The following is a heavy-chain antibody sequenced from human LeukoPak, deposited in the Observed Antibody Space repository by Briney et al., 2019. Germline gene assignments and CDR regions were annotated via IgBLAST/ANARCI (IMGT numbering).Heavy chain of an antibody. D-gene: IGHD3-9*01. CDR1: GFTFDDYA. CDR3: AKDIIRYFDWHPLEAPGDIDY. CDR2: ISVDGGST. V-gene: IGHV3-43*02. Sequence: PGGSLRLSCAASGFTFDDYAMHWVRQGPGKGLEWVSLISVDGGSTYYADSVRGRFTISRDNSKNSLYLQMNSLRTEDTALYYCAKDIIRYFDWHPLEAPGDIDYWGQGTLVTVSS. J-gene: IGHJ4*02.